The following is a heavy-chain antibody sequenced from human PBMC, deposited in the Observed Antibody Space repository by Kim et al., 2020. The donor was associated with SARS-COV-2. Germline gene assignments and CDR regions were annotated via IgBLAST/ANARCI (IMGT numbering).Heavy chain of an antibody. CDR2: IRSKTDGGTT. Sequence: GGSLRLSCTASGFTFGDAGMSWVRQAPGKGLEWVGRIRSKTDGGTTEYAAPVKGRFTISRDDSKNTLYLQMNSLKTEDTAVYYCTTDLILDIVVVPAAIGAFDYWGQGTLVTVSS. CDR3: TTDLILDIVVVPAAIGAFDY. CDR1: GFTFGDAG. D-gene: IGHD2-2*01. J-gene: IGHJ4*02. V-gene: IGHV3-15*01.